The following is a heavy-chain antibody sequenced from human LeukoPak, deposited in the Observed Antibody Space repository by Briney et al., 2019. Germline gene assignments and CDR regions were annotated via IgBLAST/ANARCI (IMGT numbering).Heavy chain of an antibody. CDR1: GYSFTSYL. CDR3: ARGGDIVATLPEFDY. Sequence: GESLMISCKGSGYSFTSYLISWVRQMPGKGLEWMGRIDPSDSYTNYSPSFQGHVTISADKSISTAYLQWSSLQASDTAMYYCARGGDIVATLPEFDYWGQGTLVTVSS. CDR2: IDPSDSYT. J-gene: IGHJ4*02. D-gene: IGHD5-12*01. V-gene: IGHV5-10-1*01.